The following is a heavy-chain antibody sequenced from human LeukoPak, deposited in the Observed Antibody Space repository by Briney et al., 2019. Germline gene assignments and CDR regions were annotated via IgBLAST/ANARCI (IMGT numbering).Heavy chain of an antibody. Sequence: SETLSLTYTVSGGSISSSSYYWGWIRQPPGKGLEWIGSIYYSGSTYYNPSLKSRVTISVDTSKNQFSLKLSSVTAADTAVYYCAAHDYGDYLRFIGQYYFDYWGQGTLVTVSS. CDR1: GGSISSSSYY. J-gene: IGHJ4*02. D-gene: IGHD4-17*01. CDR3: AAHDYGDYLRFIGQYYFDY. V-gene: IGHV4-39*07. CDR2: IYYSGST.